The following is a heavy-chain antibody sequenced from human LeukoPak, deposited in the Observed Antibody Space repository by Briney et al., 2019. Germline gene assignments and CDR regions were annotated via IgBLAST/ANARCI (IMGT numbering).Heavy chain of an antibody. V-gene: IGHV1-18*01. CDR3: ARDRTRPPYYYDNSGYYPIDY. D-gene: IGHD3-22*01. CDR2: ISAYNGNT. CDR1: GYTFTSYG. J-gene: IGHJ4*02. Sequence: ASVKVSCKASGYTFTSYGISWVRQAPGQGLEGMGWISAYNGNTNYAQKLQGRVTMTTDTSTSTAYMELRSLRSDDTAVYYCARDRTRPPYYYDNSGYYPIDYWGQGTLVTVSS.